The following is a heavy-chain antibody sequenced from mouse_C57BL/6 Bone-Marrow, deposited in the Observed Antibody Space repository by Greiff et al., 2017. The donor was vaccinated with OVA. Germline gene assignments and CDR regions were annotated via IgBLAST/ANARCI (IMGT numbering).Heavy chain of an antibody. J-gene: IGHJ1*03. CDR2: IDPSDSYT. CDR3: ASAYYGRSPYWYFDV. V-gene: IGHV1-69*01. CDR1: GYTFTSYW. Sequence: VQLQQPGAELVMPGASVKLSCKASGYTFTSYWMHWVKQRPGQGLEWIGEIDPSDSYTNYNQKFKGKSTLTVDKSSSTAYMQLSSLTSEDSAVYYCASAYYGRSPYWYFDVWGTGTTVTVSS. D-gene: IGHD1-1*01.